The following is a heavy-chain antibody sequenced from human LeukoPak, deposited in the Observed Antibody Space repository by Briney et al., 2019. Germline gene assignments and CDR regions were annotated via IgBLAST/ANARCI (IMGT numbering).Heavy chain of an antibody. CDR3: AIKGHIAAAGIFEYFQH. V-gene: IGHV1-8*01. D-gene: IGHD6-13*01. J-gene: IGHJ1*01. Sequence: GASVKVSCKASGYTFTSYDINWVRQASGQGLEWMGWMNPNSGNTGYAQKFQGRVTMTRNTSISTAYMELSSLRSEDTAVYYCAIKGHIAAAGIFEYFQHWGQGTLVTVSS. CDR2: MNPNSGNT. CDR1: GYTFTSYD.